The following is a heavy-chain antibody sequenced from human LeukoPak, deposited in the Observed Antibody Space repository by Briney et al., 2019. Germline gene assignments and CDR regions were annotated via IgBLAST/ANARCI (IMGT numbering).Heavy chain of an antibody. CDR3: ARGPKLGLLKYSSGRYSYFDY. CDR1: GGSVSSGGYY. D-gene: IGHD6-19*01. Sequence: SQTLSLTCTVSGGSVSSGGYYWSWIRQHPGKGLEWIGYIYYSGSTYYNPSLKSRVTISVDTSKNQFSLKLSSVTAADTAVYYCARGPKLGLLKYSSGRYSYFDYWGQGTLVTVSS. J-gene: IGHJ4*02. V-gene: IGHV4-31*03. CDR2: IYYSGST.